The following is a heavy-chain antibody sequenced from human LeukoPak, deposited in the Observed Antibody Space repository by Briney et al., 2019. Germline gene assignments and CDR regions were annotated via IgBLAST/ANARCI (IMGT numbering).Heavy chain of an antibody. CDR1: GFTFSSYE. CDR2: ISSSSSYI. CDR3: ARGRPLGANFWVY. V-gene: IGHV3-21*01. D-gene: IGHD3-16*01. Sequence: GGSLRLSCAASGFTFSSYELNWVRHAPGKGLEWVSSISSSSSYIYYADSVKGRFTISRDNAKNSLFLQMNSLRAEDTAVYYCARGRPLGANFWVYWGQGTLVTVSS. J-gene: IGHJ4*02.